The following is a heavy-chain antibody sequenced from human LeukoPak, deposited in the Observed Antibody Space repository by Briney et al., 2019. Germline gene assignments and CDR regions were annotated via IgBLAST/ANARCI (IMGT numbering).Heavy chain of an antibody. Sequence: ASVKVSCKASGYTSTSYAMHWVRQAPGQRLEWMGWINAGNGNTKYSQKFQGRVTITRDTSASTAYMELSSLRSEDTAVYYCARGYCSSTSCYVPFDYWGQGTLVTVSS. CDR3: ARGYCSSTSCYVPFDY. CDR1: GYTSTSYA. D-gene: IGHD2-2*01. V-gene: IGHV1-3*01. J-gene: IGHJ4*02. CDR2: INAGNGNT.